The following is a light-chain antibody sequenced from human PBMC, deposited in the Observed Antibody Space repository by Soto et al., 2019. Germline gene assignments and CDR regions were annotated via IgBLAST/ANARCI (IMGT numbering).Light chain of an antibody. CDR2: DVT. CDR3: SSYTSSTTLSI. CDR1: SSDIGGYNY. J-gene: IGLJ2*01. Sequence: QSALTQPASVSGSPGQSITISCTGTSSDIGGYNYVSWYQQHPGNAPKLIIYDVTNRPSGVSNRFSGSKSGDMASLTISGLLAEDEADYYCSSYTSSTTLSIFGGGTKLTVL. V-gene: IGLV2-14*01.